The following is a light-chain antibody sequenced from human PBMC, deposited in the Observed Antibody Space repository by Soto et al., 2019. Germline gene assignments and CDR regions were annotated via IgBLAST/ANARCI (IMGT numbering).Light chain of an antibody. V-gene: IGKV3-20*01. CDR3: QHYGGSFI. CDR1: QSINSKS. CDR2: NTS. Sequence: EIVLTQSPGTRSLSPGEGATVSCRVSQSINSKSLVWYQRKFGQAPRLLIYNTSSRATGIPDRFSASGSGTDFTLSISRLEPEDFAVYYCQHYGGSFIFGPGTKVDFK. J-gene: IGKJ3*01.